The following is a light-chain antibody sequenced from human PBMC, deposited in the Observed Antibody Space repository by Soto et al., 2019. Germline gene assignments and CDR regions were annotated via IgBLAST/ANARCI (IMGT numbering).Light chain of an antibody. J-gene: IGLJ3*02. CDR1: GSDVGGYNY. CDR2: EVG. CDR3: CSFTSINTWV. Sequence: QSALTQPASVSGSPGQSITISCTGTGSDVGGYNYVSWYQQHPGQAPKLMIYEVGNRPSGVSDRFSASKSGNTASLTISGLQTEDEAYYYCCSFTSINTWVFGGGTKLTVL. V-gene: IGLV2-14*01.